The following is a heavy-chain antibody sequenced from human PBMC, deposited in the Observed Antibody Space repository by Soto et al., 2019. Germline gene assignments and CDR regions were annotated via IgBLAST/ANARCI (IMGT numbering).Heavy chain of an antibody. CDR2: TYITGDT. J-gene: IGHJ4*02. CDR1: GDSISSYY. Sequence: SETLSLTCRGSGDSISSYYWSWIRQSAGKGLEWIGRTYITGDTNYNPSLKSRVTMSLDASKKQLSLKLSSVTAADTAVYYCAREYTETVDGPTPFYFDYWGQGTPVTVSS. V-gene: IGHV4-4*07. CDR3: AREYTETVDGPTPFYFDY. D-gene: IGHD6-19*01.